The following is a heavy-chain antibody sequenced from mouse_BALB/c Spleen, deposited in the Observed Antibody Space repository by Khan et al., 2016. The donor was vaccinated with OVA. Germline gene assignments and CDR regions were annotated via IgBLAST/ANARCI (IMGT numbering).Heavy chain of an antibody. CDR2: IYPGGTYT. V-gene: IGHV1-63*02. Sequence: VQLQESGAELIRPGTSLKISCMASGYTFTNYWLGWVKQRPGHGLEWIGDIYPGGTYTNYNENFKGKATLTADTSSSTAYMQLSSLTSEDSAVYFCARWATWYFDVWGAGTTVTVSS. CDR3: ARWATWYFDV. CDR1: GYTFTNYW. J-gene: IGHJ1*01. D-gene: IGHD3-1*01.